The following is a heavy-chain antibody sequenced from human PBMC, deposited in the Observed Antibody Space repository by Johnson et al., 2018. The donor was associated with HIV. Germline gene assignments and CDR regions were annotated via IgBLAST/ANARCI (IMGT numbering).Heavy chain of an antibody. J-gene: IGHJ3*01. D-gene: IGHD3-22*01. V-gene: IGHV3-7*03. CDR3: AIGTTYYDSSGYEVGNAFDF. CDR1: GFTFSSYA. CDR2: IKQDGSEK. Sequence: EVQVVESGGGVVQPGRSLRLSCAASGFTFSSYAMHWVRQAPGKGLEWVANIKQDGSEKYYVDSVKGRFTISRDNAKNSLYLQMNSQSAEDTAFYYCAIGTTYYDSSGYEVGNAFDFWGQGTMVSVSS.